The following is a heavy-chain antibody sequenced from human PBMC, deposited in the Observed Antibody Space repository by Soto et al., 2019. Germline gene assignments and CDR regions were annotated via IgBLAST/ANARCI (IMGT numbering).Heavy chain of an antibody. J-gene: IGHJ6*02. V-gene: IGHV4-30-4*08. Sequence: PSETLSLTCTVSGGSISSYYWSWIRQPPGKGLEWIGYIYYSGSTYYNPSLKSRVTISVDTSKNQFSLKLSSVTAADTAVYYCARDRLWDDFWSGYYYYGMDVWGQGTTVTVSS. CDR3: ARDRLWDDFWSGYYYYGMDV. CDR2: IYYSGST. D-gene: IGHD3-3*01. CDR1: GGSISSYY.